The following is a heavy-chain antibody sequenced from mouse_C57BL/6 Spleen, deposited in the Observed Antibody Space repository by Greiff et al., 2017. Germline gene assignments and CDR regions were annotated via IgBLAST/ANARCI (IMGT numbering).Heavy chain of an antibody. D-gene: IGHD1-1*01. CDR3: AIKKESGSSPHWYFDV. V-gene: IGHV1-50*01. CDR2: IDPSDSYT. CDR1: GYTFTSYW. Sequence: VQLQQPGAELVKPGASVKLSCKASGYTFTSYWMQWVKQRPGQGLEWIGEIDPSDSYTNYNQKFKGKATLTVDTSSSTAYMQLSSLTSEDSAVYYCAIKKESGSSPHWYFDVWGTGTTVTVSS. J-gene: IGHJ1*03.